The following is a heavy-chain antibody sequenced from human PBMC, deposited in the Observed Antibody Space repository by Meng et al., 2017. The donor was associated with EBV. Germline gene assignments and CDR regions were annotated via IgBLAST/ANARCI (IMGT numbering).Heavy chain of an antibody. CDR3: AKGADLAAAGTFWFDP. Sequence: GELVRSGAEVKKPGASVKVSCKASGYTFTGYYMHWVRQAPGQGLEWMGRINPNSGGTNYAQKFQGRVTMTRDTSINTAYMELSRLRSDDTAVYYCAKGADLAAAGTFWFDPWGQGTLVTVSS. J-gene: IGHJ5*02. D-gene: IGHD6-13*01. CDR2: INPNSGGT. V-gene: IGHV1-2*06. CDR1: GYTFTGYY.